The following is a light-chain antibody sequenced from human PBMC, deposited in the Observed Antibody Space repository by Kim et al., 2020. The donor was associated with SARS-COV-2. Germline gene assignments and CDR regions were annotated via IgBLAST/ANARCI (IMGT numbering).Light chain of an antibody. V-gene: IGKV4-1*01. CDR2: WAS. Sequence: DIVMTQSPDSLAVSLGERATINCKSSQSVLHSANNENYLGWYQHKAGQPPKLLIYWASFRESGVPDRFSGSGSGTDFTLTISSLQAEDVAVYYCQQYYSSPLTFGEGTKVDIK. CDR1: QSVLHSANNENY. J-gene: IGKJ4*01. CDR3: QQYYSSPLT.